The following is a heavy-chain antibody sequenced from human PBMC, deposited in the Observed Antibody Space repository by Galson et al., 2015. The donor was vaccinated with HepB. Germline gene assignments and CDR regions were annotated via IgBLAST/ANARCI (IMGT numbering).Heavy chain of an antibody. J-gene: IGHJ4*02. Sequence: SLRLSCAASGFTFSSYGMHWVRQAPGKGLEWVAVISYDGSNKYYADSVKGRFTISRDNSKNTLYLQMNSLRAEDTAVYYCAKDGRGSYYDYWGQGTLVTVSS. CDR3: AKDGRGSYYDY. CDR1: GFTFSSYG. V-gene: IGHV3-30*18. CDR2: ISYDGSNK. D-gene: IGHD1-26*01.